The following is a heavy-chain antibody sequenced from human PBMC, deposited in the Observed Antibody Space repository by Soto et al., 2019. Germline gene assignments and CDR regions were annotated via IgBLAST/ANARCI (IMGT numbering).Heavy chain of an antibody. CDR2: INPNGGST. CDR1: GFMFTTYF. J-gene: IGHJ1*01. D-gene: IGHD6-13*01. CDR3: TRAGYTSSWSESSFEH. V-gene: IGHV1-46*03. Sequence: QVQLVQSGAEVKTPGTSMNISCKASGFMFTTYFLHWVRQAPGQGPEWMGIINPNGGSTSYAQKFWGRVSMTRDTSASIAYLELRGLTSDDTAVYYCTRAGYTSSWSESSFEHWGQGTLVTVS.